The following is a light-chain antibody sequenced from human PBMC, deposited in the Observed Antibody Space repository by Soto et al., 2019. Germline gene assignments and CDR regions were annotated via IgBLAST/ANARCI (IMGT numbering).Light chain of an antibody. CDR1: QSVNTN. CDR3: QEYNDWPRGT. V-gene: IGKV3-15*01. J-gene: IGKJ1*01. CDR2: AAS. Sequence: EVVMTQSPATLSASPGERATLSCRASQSVNTNLAWYQKKPGQAPTVLVYAASTRATGIPDRFSGSGSGTDFTLTISSLQPEDFAVYYCQEYNDWPRGTFGQGTKVEVK.